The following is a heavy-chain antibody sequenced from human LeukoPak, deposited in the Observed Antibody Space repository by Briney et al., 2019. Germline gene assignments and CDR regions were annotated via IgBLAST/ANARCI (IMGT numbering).Heavy chain of an antibody. V-gene: IGHV3-7*01. J-gene: IGHJ6*04. D-gene: IGHD3-10*02. Sequence: GGSLRLSCAASGFTFSSYWMSWVRQAPGKGLEWVANIKQDGSEKYHVDSVKGRFTISRDNAKNSLYLQMNSLGAEDTAVYYCAELGITMIGGVWGKGTTVTISS. CDR3: AELGITMIGGV. CDR1: GFTFSSYW. CDR2: IKQDGSEK.